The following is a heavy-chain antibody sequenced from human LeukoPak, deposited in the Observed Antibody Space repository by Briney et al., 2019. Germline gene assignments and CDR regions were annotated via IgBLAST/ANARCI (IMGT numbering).Heavy chain of an antibody. Sequence: PGGSLRLSCSASGFTFSTYWMSWVRQAPGKGLEWVANMRRDGNEIYYLDSVRGRFTISRDNAKNSQYLQMNSLRVDDTAVYYCAREEPGDLGQAFHYWGQGTLVTVSS. D-gene: IGHD7-27*01. CDR3: AREEPGDLGQAFHY. CDR1: GFTFSTYW. J-gene: IGHJ4*02. CDR2: MRRDGNEI. V-gene: IGHV3-7*01.